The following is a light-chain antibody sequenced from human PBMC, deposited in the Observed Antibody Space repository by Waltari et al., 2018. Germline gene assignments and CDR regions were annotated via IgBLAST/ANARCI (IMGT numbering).Light chain of an antibody. CDR2: DVT. J-gene: IGLJ3*02. CDR1: TNDLGSYNY. V-gene: IGLV2-11*01. CDR3: CSYAGSDTWV. Sequence: SALTQPRSVSGSPGQSVTISCTGTTNDLGSYNYVSWYQQHPGKAPKLIILDVTKRPSGVPDRLCGSKSGNTASLTISGLRAEDEAEYYCCSYAGSDTWVFGGGTKLTVV.